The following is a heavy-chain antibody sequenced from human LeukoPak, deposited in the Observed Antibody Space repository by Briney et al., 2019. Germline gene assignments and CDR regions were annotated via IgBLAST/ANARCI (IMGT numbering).Heavy chain of an antibody. V-gene: IGHV1-2*06. D-gene: IGHD6-6*01. CDR3: ARGGIAARGFRYYYYMDV. CDR2: INPNSGGT. Sequence: GASLKVSCKASGYTFTGYYMHWVRHAPGQGLEWMGRINPNSGGTNYAQKFQGRVTMTRDTSISTAYMELSRLRSDDTAVYYCARGGIAARGFRYYYYMDVWGKGTTVTVSS. CDR1: GYTFTGYY. J-gene: IGHJ6*03.